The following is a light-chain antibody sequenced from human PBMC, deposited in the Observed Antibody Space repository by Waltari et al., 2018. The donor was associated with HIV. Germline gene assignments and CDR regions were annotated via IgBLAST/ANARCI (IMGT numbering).Light chain of an antibody. CDR3: AAWDDNVNAVL. Sequence: QSVLTQPPSMSATPGQGVTVFFSGATSNIGHQTVHCYMHVPGMAPNLLIDNNNKRPSGVPDRFSGSKSGTSASLAISGLQSEDEADYFCAAWDDNVNAVLFGGGTKLTVL. V-gene: IGLV1-44*01. CDR1: TSNIGHQT. CDR2: NNN. J-gene: IGLJ2*01.